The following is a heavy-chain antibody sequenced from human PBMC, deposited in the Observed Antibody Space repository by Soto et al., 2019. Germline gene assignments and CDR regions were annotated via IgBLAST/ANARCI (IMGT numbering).Heavy chain of an antibody. D-gene: IGHD2-2*01. CDR2: IHPSGSN. CDR1: GESFSGHY. V-gene: IGHV4-34*02. CDR3: SRGRDAHKGGRT. J-gene: IGHJ5*02. Sequence: QVQLQQWGAGLLKPAETLSLTCAVYGESFSGHYCTWTRQSPGKGLECIGEIHPSGSNHYNPSLQTRVTMSLDTSKNHFSLQLNSVTAADMATYYCSRGRDAHKGGRTWGQGTLVTVSS.